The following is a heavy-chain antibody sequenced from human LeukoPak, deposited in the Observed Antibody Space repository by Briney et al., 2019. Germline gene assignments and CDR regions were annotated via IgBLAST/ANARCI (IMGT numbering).Heavy chain of an antibody. Sequence: PGGSLRLSCAASGFTFSSYSMNWVRQAPGKGLEWVSSISSSSSYIYYADSVKGRFTISRDNAKNSVSLQMNSLRAEDTAIYYCATYLRNTAAGYYYFEYWGQGTLVTVSS. D-gene: IGHD5-18*01. CDR1: GFTFSSYS. CDR3: ATYLRNTAAGYYYFEY. J-gene: IGHJ4*02. V-gene: IGHV3-21*01. CDR2: ISSSSSYI.